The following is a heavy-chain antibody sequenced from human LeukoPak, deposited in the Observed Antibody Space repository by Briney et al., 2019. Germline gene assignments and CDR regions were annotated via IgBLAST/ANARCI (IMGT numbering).Heavy chain of an antibody. Sequence: SETLSLTCTVSGGSINSGAYYWSWIRQPAGKGLEWIGRIYTSGSTNYNPSLKSRVTISVDTSKNQFSLKLSSVTAADTAVYYCARDTPRWYYDSSGYYAAFDIWGQGTMVTVSS. CDR1: GGSINSGAYY. CDR3: ARDTPRWYYDSSGYYAAFDI. CDR2: IYTSGST. D-gene: IGHD3-22*01. V-gene: IGHV4-61*02. J-gene: IGHJ3*02.